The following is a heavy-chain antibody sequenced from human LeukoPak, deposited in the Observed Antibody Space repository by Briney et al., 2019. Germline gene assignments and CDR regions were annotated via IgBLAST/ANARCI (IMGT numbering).Heavy chain of an antibody. CDR3: AKDKEYSSSKFDY. V-gene: IGHV3-23*01. D-gene: IGHD6-6*01. Sequence: TGGSLRLSCAASGFTFINIAMNWVRQGPGKGLEWVSDISGGGDSTYYADSVKGRFTISTDSFNNTLFLQINSLRAEDTAVYYCAKDKEYSSSKFDYWGQGTLVTVSS. CDR1: GFTFINIA. CDR2: ISGGGDST. J-gene: IGHJ4*02.